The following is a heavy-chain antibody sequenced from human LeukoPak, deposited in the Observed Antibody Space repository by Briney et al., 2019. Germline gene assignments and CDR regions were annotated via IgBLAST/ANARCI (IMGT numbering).Heavy chain of an antibody. J-gene: IGHJ5*02. Sequence: ASVRVSCKASGYTFTSYAMNWVRQAPGQGLEWMGWINTNTGNPTYAQGFTGRFVFSLDTSVSTAYLQISSLKAEDTAVYYCARSGGRTYYYDSSLSAWGQGTLVTVSS. CDR3: ARSGGRTYYYDSSLSA. D-gene: IGHD3-22*01. V-gene: IGHV7-4-1*02. CDR1: GYTFTSYA. CDR2: INTNTGNP.